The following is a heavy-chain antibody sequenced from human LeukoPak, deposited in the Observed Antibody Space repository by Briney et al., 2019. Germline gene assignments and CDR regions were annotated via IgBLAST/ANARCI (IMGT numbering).Heavy chain of an antibody. D-gene: IGHD2-2*01. Sequence: GGSLRLSCAASGFSFSSHGMGWVRWAPGKGLEWVSHVRPFDGTTTYAESVKGRFTISRDDSKNTVSLQMNSLRVEDTAVYYCTRDHITSWQIDFWGQGTLVTVSS. CDR3: TRDHITSWQIDF. CDR2: VRPFDGTT. CDR1: GFSFSSHG. V-gene: IGHV3-23*01. J-gene: IGHJ4*02.